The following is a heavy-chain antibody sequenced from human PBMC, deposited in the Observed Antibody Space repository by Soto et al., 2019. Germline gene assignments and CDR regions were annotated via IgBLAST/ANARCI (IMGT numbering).Heavy chain of an antibody. V-gene: IGHV1-8*01. CDR3: ARGQEVWWNAGPLGLHCLDV. CDR2: MNPNSGNT. D-gene: IGHD3-16*01. J-gene: IGHJ6*02. Sequence: QVQLVQSGAEVKKSGASVKVSCKASRYTFISYDINWVRQATGQGLEWMGWMNPNSGNTGYAQKFQGRITMTRNTSMNTAYMELSSLRSEDTAVYYCARGQEVWWNAGPLGLHCLDVWGQGTTVTVSS. CDR1: RYTFISYD.